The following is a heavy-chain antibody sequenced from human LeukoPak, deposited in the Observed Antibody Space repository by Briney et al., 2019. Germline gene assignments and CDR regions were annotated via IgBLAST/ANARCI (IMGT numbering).Heavy chain of an antibody. CDR2: INHSGST. V-gene: IGHV4-34*01. D-gene: IGHD2-2*02. CDR1: GGSFSGYY. Sequence: PSETLSLTCAVYGGSFSGYYWSWIRQPPGKGLEWIGEINHSGSTNYNPSLKSRVTISVDTSKNQFSLKLSSVTAADTAVYYRARDRYQLLYGYFQHWGQGTLVTVSS. J-gene: IGHJ1*01. CDR3: ARDRYQLLYGYFQH.